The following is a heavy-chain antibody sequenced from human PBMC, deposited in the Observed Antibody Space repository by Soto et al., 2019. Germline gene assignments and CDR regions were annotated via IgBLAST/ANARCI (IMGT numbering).Heavy chain of an antibody. Sequence: EVQLLESGGGLVQPGGSLRLSCAVSGFTFSSYAMSWVRQAPGKGLEWVSAISGSGGNTYYADSVNGRFTISRDNSKNTLYLQMNSLRAEDTAVYYCEKAGYSNYEGYFDNWGQGTLVSVSS. CDR2: ISGSGGNT. CDR3: EKAGYSNYEGYFDN. D-gene: IGHD4-4*01. J-gene: IGHJ4*02. V-gene: IGHV3-23*01. CDR1: GFTFSSYA.